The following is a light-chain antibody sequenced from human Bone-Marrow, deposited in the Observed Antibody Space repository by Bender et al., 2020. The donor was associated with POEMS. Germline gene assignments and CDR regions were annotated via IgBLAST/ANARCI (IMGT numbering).Light chain of an antibody. Sequence: SSELTQPPSVSVSPGQTARIPCSGNALANQYAYWYQQKPGQAPMLVIYKDSERPSGIPERFSGSSSGTTVTLTISGVQAEDEADYYCQSAGTRVTYVVFGGGTKLTVL. CDR3: QSAGTRVTYVV. CDR1: ALANQY. V-gene: IGLV3-25*03. CDR2: KDS. J-gene: IGLJ2*01.